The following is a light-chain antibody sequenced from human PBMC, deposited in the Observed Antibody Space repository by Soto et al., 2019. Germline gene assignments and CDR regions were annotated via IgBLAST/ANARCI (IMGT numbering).Light chain of an antibody. CDR3: QKYDNLPPLT. V-gene: IGKV1-33*01. CDR1: QDISNY. J-gene: IGKJ4*01. Sequence: DIQMTQSPSSLSASVGDRVTITCQASQDISNYLNWYQQKPGKAPKLLIYDASNLDTGVPSRFSGSVSGTDFTFTIGGRAAEDIATSYCQKYDNLPPLTCGGGTEVEIK. CDR2: DAS.